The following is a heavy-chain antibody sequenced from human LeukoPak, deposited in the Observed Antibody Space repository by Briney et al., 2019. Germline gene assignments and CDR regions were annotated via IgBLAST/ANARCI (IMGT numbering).Heavy chain of an antibody. CDR1: GFTFSSYW. D-gene: IGHD3-10*01. Sequence: GGSLRLSCAASGFTFSSYWMSWVRQAPGQGLEWVANIKQDGSVKYYVDSVKGRFTISRDNAKNSLYLQMNSLRAEDTAIYYCARDNYYGSGTYGFESYWGQGTLVTVSS. V-gene: IGHV3-7*01. J-gene: IGHJ4*02. CDR2: IKQDGSVK. CDR3: ARDNYYGSGTYGFESY.